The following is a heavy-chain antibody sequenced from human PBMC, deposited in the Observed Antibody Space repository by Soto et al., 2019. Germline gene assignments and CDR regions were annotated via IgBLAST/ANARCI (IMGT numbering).Heavy chain of an antibody. CDR1: GYTFTSYD. J-gene: IGHJ6*03. CDR2: MNPNSGNT. D-gene: IGHD6-13*01. V-gene: IGHV1-8*01. CDR3: ARGLRGIAAAGTYYYYYMDV. Sequence: ASVKVSCKASGYTFTSYDINWVRQATGQGLEWMGWMNPNSGNTGYAQKIQGRVTITRNTSISTAYLELSSLRSEDRAVFYCARGLRGIAAAGTYYYYYMDVWGKGTTVTVSS.